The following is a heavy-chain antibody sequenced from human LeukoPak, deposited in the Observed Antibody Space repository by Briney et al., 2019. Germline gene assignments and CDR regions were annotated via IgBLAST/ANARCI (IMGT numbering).Heavy chain of an antibody. D-gene: IGHD6-13*01. CDR2: MNPNSGNT. J-gene: IGHJ4*02. CDR3: ARVRYSSSWYCFDY. Sequence: PLASVKVSCKASGYTFTSYEINWARQATGQGLEWMGWMNPNSGNTGYAQKFQGRVTITRNTSISTVYMELSSLRSEDTAVYYCARVRYSSSWYCFDYWGQGTLVTVSS. CDR1: GYTFTSYE. V-gene: IGHV1-8*03.